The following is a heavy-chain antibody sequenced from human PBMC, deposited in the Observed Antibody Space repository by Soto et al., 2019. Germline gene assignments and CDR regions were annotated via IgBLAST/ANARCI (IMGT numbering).Heavy chain of an antibody. CDR2: IYHSGST. Sequence: SETLSLTCTVSGDSISSSDWSWIRQPQPPGKGLEWIGYIYHSGSTNYNPSLKSRVTMSVDTSKNQVSLKLSSVTAADTAVYYCAIALRDHYGDYDYGGQGTLVTVSS. CDR3: AIALRDHYGDYDY. V-gene: IGHV4-59*01. D-gene: IGHD4-17*01. J-gene: IGHJ4*02. CDR1: GDSISSSD.